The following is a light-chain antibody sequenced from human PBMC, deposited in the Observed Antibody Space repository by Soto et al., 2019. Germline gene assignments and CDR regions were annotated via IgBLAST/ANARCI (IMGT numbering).Light chain of an antibody. V-gene: IGKV1-5*01. CDR2: DAS. CDR1: QSISSW. J-gene: IGKJ1*01. Sequence: DIKMTHSPSTLSASVEDRVTITCRASQSISSWLAWYQQKPGKAPKLLIYDASSLESGVPSRFSGSGSGTEFTLTISSLQPDDFATYYCQQYNSYWTFGQGTKVAIK. CDR3: QQYNSYWT.